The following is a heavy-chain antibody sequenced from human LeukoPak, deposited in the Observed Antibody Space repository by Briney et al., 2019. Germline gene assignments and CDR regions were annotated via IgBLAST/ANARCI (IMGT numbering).Heavy chain of an antibody. CDR1: GFSFSSYE. CDR3: ARIMITVTTSDY. CDR2: ISSSGTTI. Sequence: GGSLRLSCAASGFSFSSYEMNWVRQAPGKGLEWLSYISSSGTTIKYADSVKGRFTISRDNAKNSLYLQVNSLRAEDTAVYYCARIMITVTTSDYWGQGTLVTVSS. V-gene: IGHV3-48*03. J-gene: IGHJ4*02. D-gene: IGHD4-17*01.